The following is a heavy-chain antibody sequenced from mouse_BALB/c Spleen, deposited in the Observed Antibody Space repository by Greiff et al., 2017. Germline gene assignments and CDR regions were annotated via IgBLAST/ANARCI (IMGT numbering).Heavy chain of an antibody. CDR1: GYAFSSYW. V-gene: IGHV1-80*01. J-gene: IGHJ3*01. CDR3: ARGGYYLY. Sequence: QVQLQQSGAELVRPGSSVKISCKASGYAFSSYWMNWVKQRPGQGLEWIGQIYPGDGDTNYNGKFKGKATLTADKSSSTAYMQLSSLTSEDSAVYFCARGGYYLYWGQGTLVTVSA. D-gene: IGHD2-3*01. CDR2: IYPGDGDT.